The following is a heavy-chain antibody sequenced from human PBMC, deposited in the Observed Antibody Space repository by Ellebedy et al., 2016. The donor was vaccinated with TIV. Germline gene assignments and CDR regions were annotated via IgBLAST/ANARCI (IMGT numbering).Heavy chain of an antibody. CDR2: ISSSGSDT. CDR1: GFSFSNYY. V-gene: IGHV3-11*06. CDR3: ARGQAVAGSNFDY. J-gene: IGHJ4*02. Sequence: GESLKISCAASGFSFSNYYMSWIRQVPGTGLEWLSYISSSGSDTNYADSVKGRFTISRDNAKNSLYLEMNSLKVEDTAVYYCARGQAVAGSNFDYWGQGTLVTVSS. D-gene: IGHD6-19*01.